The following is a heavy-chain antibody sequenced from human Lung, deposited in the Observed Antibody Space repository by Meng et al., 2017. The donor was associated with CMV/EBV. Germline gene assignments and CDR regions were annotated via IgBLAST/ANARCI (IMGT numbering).Heavy chain of an antibody. Sequence: ESXKISXAASGFTFSSAWMSWVRQVPGKGLEWVGRIESYSDGGTTEYAAPVKGRFTISRDDSKKRLFLHMNSLKTEDTAVYYCTTDMAETITNVGGVITYFDHWGQGTXVTVSS. CDR1: GFTFSSAW. V-gene: IGHV3-15*04. CDR3: TTDMAETITNVGGVITYFDH. D-gene: IGHD3-3*01. CDR2: IESYSDGGTT. J-gene: IGHJ4*02.